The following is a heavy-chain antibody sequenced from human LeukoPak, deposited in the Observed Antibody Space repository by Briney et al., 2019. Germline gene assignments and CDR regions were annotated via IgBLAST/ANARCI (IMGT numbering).Heavy chain of an antibody. J-gene: IGHJ4*02. CDR2: ISSSSSYI. CDR1: GFTFSSYS. D-gene: IGHD3-22*01. CDR3: AKGYSSGYPYYFDY. Sequence: GGSLRLSCAASGFTFSSYSMNWVRQAPGKGLEWVSSISSSSSYIYYADSVKGRFTISRDNAKNSLYLQMNSLRAEDTALYYCAKGYSSGYPYYFDYWGQGTLVTVSS. V-gene: IGHV3-21*04.